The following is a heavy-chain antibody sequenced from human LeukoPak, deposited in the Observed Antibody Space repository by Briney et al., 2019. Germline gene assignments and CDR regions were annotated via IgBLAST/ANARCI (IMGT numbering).Heavy chain of an antibody. CDR1: GYTFTGYY. Sequence: ASVKVSCKASGYTFTGYYMHWVRQAPGQGLEWMGWINPNSGGTNYAQKFQGRVTMTRDTSISTAYMELSRLRSDDTAAYYCARESFYCSSTSCPTDIWGQGTMVTVSS. J-gene: IGHJ3*02. CDR2: INPNSGGT. CDR3: ARESFYCSSTSCPTDI. D-gene: IGHD2-2*01. V-gene: IGHV1-2*02.